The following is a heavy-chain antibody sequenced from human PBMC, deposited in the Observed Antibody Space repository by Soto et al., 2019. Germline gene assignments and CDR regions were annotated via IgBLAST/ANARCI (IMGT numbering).Heavy chain of an antibody. V-gene: IGHV5-51*01. J-gene: IGHJ2*01. CDR1: GYNFIMYW. CDR3: ARQITGNDILTVSRSRYFDL. D-gene: IGHD3-9*01. Sequence: GESLKISCNASGYNFIMYWIGLARPMPGRDLEWVAMIFPGDSDTTYSPSFQGRVSVSVDKSSTSAYLHWSGLTASDSGIYYCARQITGNDILTVSRSRYFDLWGRGTRVTVSS. CDR2: IFPGDSDT.